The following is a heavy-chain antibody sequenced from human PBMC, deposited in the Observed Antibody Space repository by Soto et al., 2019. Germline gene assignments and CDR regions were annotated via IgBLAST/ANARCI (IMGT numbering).Heavy chain of an antibody. Sequence: PGGSLRLSCAASGFTFTRYSMNWVRQAPGKGLEWVSSISSTTNYIYYGDSMKGRFTISRDNAKNSLYLEMNSLRAEDTAVYYCARGGCSGGSCYSGVKYYYGMDVWGQGTTVTVSS. CDR1: GFTFTRYS. D-gene: IGHD2-15*01. CDR2: ISSTTNYI. CDR3: ARGGCSGGSCYSGVKYYYGMDV. J-gene: IGHJ6*02. V-gene: IGHV3-21*04.